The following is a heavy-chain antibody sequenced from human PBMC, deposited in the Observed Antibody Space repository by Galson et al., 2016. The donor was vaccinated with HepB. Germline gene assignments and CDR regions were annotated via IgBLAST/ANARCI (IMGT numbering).Heavy chain of an antibody. CDR3: ARIVLRFLELSDYYYGMDV. CDR2: IIPILGTP. J-gene: IGHJ6*02. V-gene: IGHV1-69*13. Sequence: SVKVSCKASGVTLNSYAIPWMRQAPGQGLECVGGIIPILGTPKYTEKFQGRVTITADESTSTTYMELSTLRSEDTAVYYCARIVLRFLELSDYYYGMDVWGQGTTVIVSS. CDR1: GVTLNSYA. D-gene: IGHD3-3*01.